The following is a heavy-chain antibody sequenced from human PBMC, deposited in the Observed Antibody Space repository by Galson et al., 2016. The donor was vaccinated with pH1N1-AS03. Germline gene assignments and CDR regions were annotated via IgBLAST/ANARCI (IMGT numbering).Heavy chain of an antibody. Sequence: SVKVSCKASGYTFSTYGVSWVRQAPGQGLEWMGWISGYDDDTNYAQNVSGRVTMTTDKSPSTVYMELRSLRYDDTAVYYCARDLRSDFGNSFVAGVQFGRYWGQGTLVIVSS. V-gene: IGHV1-18*04. CDR1: GYTFSTYG. D-gene: IGHD4-23*01. CDR3: ARDLRSDFGNSFVAGVQFGRY. J-gene: IGHJ4*02. CDR2: ISGYDDDT.